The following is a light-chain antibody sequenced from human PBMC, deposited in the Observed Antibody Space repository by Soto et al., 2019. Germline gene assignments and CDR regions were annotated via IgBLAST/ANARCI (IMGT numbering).Light chain of an antibody. CDR2: GAS. V-gene: IGKV3-20*01. J-gene: IGKJ1*01. CDR3: QQYGSSPRP. CDR1: QSISNSY. Sequence: DIVLTQSPGTLSSSPGERATLSCRASQSISNSYLAWYQQKPGQAPRLLIYGASSRATDIPDRFSGSGSVTDFTLTISRLEPEDFAVYFCQQYGSSPRPFGQGTKVDIK.